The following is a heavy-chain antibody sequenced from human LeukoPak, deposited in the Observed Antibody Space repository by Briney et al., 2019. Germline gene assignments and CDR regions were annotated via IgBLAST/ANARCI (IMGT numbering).Heavy chain of an antibody. CDR2: IYYSGST. CDR1: GDSIRSYY. CDR3: ARGITIFGVARHHHFDY. V-gene: IGHV4-59*01. D-gene: IGHD3-3*01. J-gene: IGHJ4*02. Sequence: PSETLSLTCTVSGDSIRSYYWSWIRQPPGKGLEWIGYIYYSGSTNYNPSLKSRVTISVDTSKNQFSLKLSSVTAADTAVYYCARGITIFGVARHHHFDYWGQGTLVTVSS.